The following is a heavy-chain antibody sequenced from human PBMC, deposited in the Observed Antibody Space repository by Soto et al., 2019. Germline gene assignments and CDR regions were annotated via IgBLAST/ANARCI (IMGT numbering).Heavy chain of an antibody. CDR3: ARGGAVVVPGAMARHNWFDP. V-gene: IGHV1-69*02. D-gene: IGHD2-2*01. J-gene: IGHJ5*02. Sequence: QVQLVQAGAEVKKPGSSVKVSCEASGGTFSSYSFSWVRQAPGQGLEWMGRVIPILGMANYAQKFQGRVTITADPSTSPVDVELGRLRSEDTAVYYCARGGAVVVPGAMARHNWFDPWGQGTLVTVSS. CDR2: VIPILGMA. CDR1: GGTFSSYS.